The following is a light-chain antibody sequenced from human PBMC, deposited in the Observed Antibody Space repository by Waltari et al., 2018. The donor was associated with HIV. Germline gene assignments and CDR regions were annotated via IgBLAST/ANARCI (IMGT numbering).Light chain of an antibody. CDR2: AAS. CDR1: QGISSY. J-gene: IGKJ2*01. CDR3: QQSYSTPWT. V-gene: IGKV1-39*01. Sequence: DIQLTQSPSFLSASVGDRVTITCRASQGISSYLAWYQQKPGKAPKLLIYAASTLQSGVPSRFSGSGSGTDFTLTISSLQPEDFATYYCQQSYSTPWTFGQGTKLEIK.